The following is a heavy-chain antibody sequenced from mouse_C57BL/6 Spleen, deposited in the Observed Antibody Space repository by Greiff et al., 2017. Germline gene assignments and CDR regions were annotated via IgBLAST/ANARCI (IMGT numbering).Heavy chain of an antibody. J-gene: IGHJ4*01. CDR3: TGGYDDYYARDY. D-gene: IGHD2-2*01. CDR1: GFTFSNYW. CDR2: IRLKSDNYAT. V-gene: IGHV6-3*01. Sequence: EVKLMESGGGLVQPGGSMKLSCVASGFTFSNYWMNWVRQSPEKGLEWVAQIRLKSDNYATHYAESVKGRFTISRDDSKSSVYLQMNNLRAEDTGIYYCTGGYDDYYARDYWGQGTSVTVSS.